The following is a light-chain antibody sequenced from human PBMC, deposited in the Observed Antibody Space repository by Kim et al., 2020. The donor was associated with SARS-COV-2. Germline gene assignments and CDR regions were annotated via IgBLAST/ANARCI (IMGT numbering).Light chain of an antibody. CDR3: QHGGT. CDR1: QSISSW. Sequence: PSTLSESVGDRVTITCRASQSISSWLAWYQQKPGKAPKLLIYKASSLESGVPSRFSGSGSGTEFTLTISSLQPDDFATYYCQHGGTFGPGTKVDIK. J-gene: IGKJ3*01. CDR2: KAS. V-gene: IGKV1-5*03.